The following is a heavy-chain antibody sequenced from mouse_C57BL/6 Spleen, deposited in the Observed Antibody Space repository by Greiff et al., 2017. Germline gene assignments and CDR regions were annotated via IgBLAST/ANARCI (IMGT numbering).Heavy chain of an antibody. J-gene: IGHJ2*01. Sequence: EVKPMESGGGLVQPGGSLSLSCAASGFTFTDYYMSWVRQPPGQALEWLGFIRNTANGYTSEYSASVKGRFTISRDNSQSILYLQMDALSAEDSATCYCARCQTGYFDYWGQGTTLTVSS. V-gene: IGHV7-3*01. CDR2: IRNTANGYTS. D-gene: IGHD4-1*01. CDR3: ARCQTGYFDY. CDR1: GFTFTDYY.